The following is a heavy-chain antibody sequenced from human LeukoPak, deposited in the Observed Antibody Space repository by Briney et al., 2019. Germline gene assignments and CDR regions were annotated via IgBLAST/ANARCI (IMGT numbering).Heavy chain of an antibody. CDR2: INLNSGGT. V-gene: IGHV1-2*04. CDR3: VRDRAAVATPYFDY. D-gene: IGHD2-15*01. Sequence: ASVKVSCKSSGFTFTGYYINWVRQAPGQGLEWMGWINLNSGGTNYAQKFQGWVTMTRDTSISTAYMELHRLSSDDTAVYLCVRDRAAVATPYFDYWGQGTQVTVPS. CDR1: GFTFTGYY. J-gene: IGHJ4*02.